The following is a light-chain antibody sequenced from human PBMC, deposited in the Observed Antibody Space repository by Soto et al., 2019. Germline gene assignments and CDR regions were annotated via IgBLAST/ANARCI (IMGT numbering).Light chain of an antibody. Sequence: QSVLTQPPSTSGTLGQRVTMSCSGSGSNIGSNTVNWYQQLPGTAPKLLMFSNDQRPSGVPDRFSGSKSGMSASLAISGLRSEDEADFYCAAWDDRLNGYVFGAGTKVTVL. V-gene: IGLV1-44*01. CDR2: SND. CDR3: AAWDDRLNGYV. J-gene: IGLJ1*01. CDR1: GSNIGSNT.